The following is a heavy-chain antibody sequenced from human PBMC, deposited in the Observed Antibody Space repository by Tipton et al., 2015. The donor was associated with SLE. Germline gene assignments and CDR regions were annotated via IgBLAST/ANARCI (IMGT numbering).Heavy chain of an antibody. CDR2: INHSGST. V-gene: IGHV4-34*01. D-gene: IGHD5-12*01. CDR3: ATGYDFQTGWFQH. CDR1: GGSFSGYY. Sequence: LRLSCAVYGGSFSGYYWSWIRQPPGKGLEWIGEINHSGSTNYNPSLKSRFTISLDTSKNQFSLKLSSVTAADTAVYYCATGYDFQTGWFQHWGQGTLVTVSS. J-gene: IGHJ1*01.